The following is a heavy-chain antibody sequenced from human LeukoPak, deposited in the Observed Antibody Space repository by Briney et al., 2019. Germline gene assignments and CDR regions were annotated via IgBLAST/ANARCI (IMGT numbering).Heavy chain of an antibody. J-gene: IGHJ4*02. CDR1: GFTFSSYA. Sequence: PGGSLRLSCAASGFTFSSYAMHWVRQAPGKGLEWVAVISYDGSNKYYADSVEGRFTISRDNSKNTLYLQMNSLRAEDTAVYYCARVVAGTGLLDYWGQGTLVTVSS. CDR3: ARVVAGTGLLDY. CDR2: ISYDGSNK. D-gene: IGHD6-19*01. V-gene: IGHV3-30*14.